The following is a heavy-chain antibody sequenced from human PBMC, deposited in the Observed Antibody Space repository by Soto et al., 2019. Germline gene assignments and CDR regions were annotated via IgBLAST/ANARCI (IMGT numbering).Heavy chain of an antibody. J-gene: IGHJ4*02. CDR1: GGSISSGCYY. CDR3: ARAPYYYDSSAPSFDY. D-gene: IGHD3-22*01. Sequence: PSETLSLTCTVSGGSISSGCYYWSWIRQHPGKGLEWIGYIYYSGSTYYNPSHKSRVTISVDTSKNQFSLKLSSVTAADTAVYYCARAPYYYDSSAPSFDYWGQGTLVTVSS. CDR2: IYYSGST. V-gene: IGHV4-31*03.